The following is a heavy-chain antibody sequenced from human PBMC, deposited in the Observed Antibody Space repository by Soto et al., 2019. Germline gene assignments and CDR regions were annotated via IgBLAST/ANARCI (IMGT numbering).Heavy chain of an antibody. CDR1: GFTFSSYE. J-gene: IGHJ4*02. V-gene: IGHV3-48*03. D-gene: IGHD3-22*01. Sequence: QTGGSLRLSCAASGFTFSSYEMNWVRQAPGKGLEWVSCISSSGSTIYYADSVKGRFTISRDNAKNSLYLQMNSLRAEDTAVYYCARAPYYYDSSGYYPFDYWGQGTLVTVSS. CDR2: ISSSGSTI. CDR3: ARAPYYYDSSGYYPFDY.